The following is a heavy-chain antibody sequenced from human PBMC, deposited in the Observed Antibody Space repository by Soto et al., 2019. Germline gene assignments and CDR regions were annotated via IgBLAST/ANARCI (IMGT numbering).Heavy chain of an antibody. J-gene: IGHJ6*03. D-gene: IGHD3-10*02. Sequence: PGGSLRLSCAASGFTFSSYAMSWVRQAPGKGLEWVSAISGSGGSTYYADSVKGRFTISRDNSKNTLYLQMNSLRAEDTAVYYCATDRVRGVTHYYYYYMDVWGKGTTVTVSS. CDR3: ATDRVRGVTHYYYYYMDV. CDR1: GFTFSSYA. V-gene: IGHV3-23*01. CDR2: ISGSGGST.